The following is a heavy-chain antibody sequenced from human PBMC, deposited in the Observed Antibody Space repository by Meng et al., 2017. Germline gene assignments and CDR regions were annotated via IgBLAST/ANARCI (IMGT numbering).Heavy chain of an antibody. Sequence: ASVKVSCKASGYTFTDYYMHWVRQAPGQGLEWMGRINPNSGGTNYAQKFQGRVTMTRDTSISTAYMELSRLRSDDTAVYYCARGFRDSSSLSIDYWGQGTLVTVSS. CDR1: GYTFTDYY. D-gene: IGHD6-13*01. CDR2: INPNSGGT. CDR3: ARGFRDSSSLSIDY. J-gene: IGHJ4*02. V-gene: IGHV1-2*06.